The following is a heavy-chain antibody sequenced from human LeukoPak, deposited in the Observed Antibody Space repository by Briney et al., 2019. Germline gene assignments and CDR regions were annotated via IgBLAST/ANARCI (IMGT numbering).Heavy chain of an antibody. J-gene: IGHJ5*02. Sequence: SETLSLTCAVYGGSFSGYYWSWIRQPPGNGLEWIGEINHSGSTNYNPSLKSRVTISVDTSKNQFSLKLSSVTAADTAVYYCARHFYSSWYKWFDPWGQGTLVTVSS. CDR2: INHSGST. CDR3: ARHFYSSWYKWFDP. V-gene: IGHV4-34*01. D-gene: IGHD6-13*01. CDR1: GGSFSGYY.